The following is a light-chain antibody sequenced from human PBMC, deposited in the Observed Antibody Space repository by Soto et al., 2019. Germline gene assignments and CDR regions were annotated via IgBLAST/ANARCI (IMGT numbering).Light chain of an antibody. CDR2: AAS. Sequence: AIQMTQSPSSLSAYVGDRDTITCRASQGIRNDLGWYQQKPGKAPKLLIYAASSLQSGVPSRFSGSGSGTDFTLTISSLQPEDFATYYCLQDYNYPWTFGQGTKVEIK. CDR3: LQDYNYPWT. J-gene: IGKJ1*01. CDR1: QGIRND. V-gene: IGKV1-6*01.